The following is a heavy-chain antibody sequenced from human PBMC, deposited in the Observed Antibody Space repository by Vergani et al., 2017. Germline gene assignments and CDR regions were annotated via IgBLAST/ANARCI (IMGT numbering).Heavy chain of an antibody. CDR2: IFRNGST. V-gene: IGHV4-38-2*01. Sequence: QVQLQESGPGLVKPSETLSLTCSVSGYSISSGYYWGWIRQSPGRGLEWIGNIFRNGSTHYNPSLKSRLTISVDTSKNHFSLKLTSVTAADTAVYYYARLPYQQAVDNWGQGTLVTVSS. CDR1: GYSISSGYY. J-gene: IGHJ4*02. D-gene: IGHD2-2*01. CDR3: ARLPYQQAVDN.